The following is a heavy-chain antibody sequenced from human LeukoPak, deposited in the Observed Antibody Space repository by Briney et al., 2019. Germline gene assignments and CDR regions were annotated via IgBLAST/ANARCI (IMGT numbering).Heavy chain of an antibody. CDR1: GFTFSNYG. V-gene: IGHV3-23*01. Sequence: GGSLRLSCAASGFTFSNYGMHWVRQAPGKGLEWVSAISGSGGSTYYADSVKGRFTISRDNSENTLYLQMNSLRAEDTAVYYCARVEFFYGSFDYWSQGTLVTVSS. CDR2: ISGSGGST. J-gene: IGHJ4*02. CDR3: ARVEFFYGSFDY. D-gene: IGHD3-3*01.